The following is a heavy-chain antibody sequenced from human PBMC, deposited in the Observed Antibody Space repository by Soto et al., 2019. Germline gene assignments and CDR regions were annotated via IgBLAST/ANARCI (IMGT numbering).Heavy chain of an antibody. Sequence: GESLKISCQGSGYSFPSYWISWVRQMPVKGLQWMGRIDPSDSYINYSPSFEGHVNISIDKSINTAYLQWSSLEASVTAIYYCARHGQLALFDQWGQGTLVTVSS. J-gene: IGHJ5*02. CDR2: IDPSDSYI. CDR3: ARHGQLALFDQ. V-gene: IGHV5-10-1*01. CDR1: GYSFPSYW. D-gene: IGHD6-6*01.